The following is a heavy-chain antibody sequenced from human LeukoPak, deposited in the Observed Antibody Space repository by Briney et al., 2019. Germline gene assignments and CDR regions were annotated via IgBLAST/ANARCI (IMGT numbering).Heavy chain of an antibody. CDR3: ARDWGKSRWSLQTDYAAFDI. J-gene: IGHJ3*02. CDR2: INWNGGST. CDR1: GFTFDDYG. Sequence: PGGSLRLSCAASGFTFDDYGMSWVRQAPGKGLEWVSGINWNGGSTGYADSVKGRFTISRDNAKNSLYLQMNSLRAEDTALYYCARDWGKSRWSLQTDYAAFDIWGQGTMVTVSS. D-gene: IGHD3-22*01. V-gene: IGHV3-20*04.